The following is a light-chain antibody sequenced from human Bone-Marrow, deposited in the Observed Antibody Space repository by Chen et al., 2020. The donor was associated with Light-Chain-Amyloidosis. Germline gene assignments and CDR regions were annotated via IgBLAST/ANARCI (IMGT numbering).Light chain of an antibody. CDR2: EDK. CDR1: KLGDRY. V-gene: IGLV3-1*01. J-gene: IGLJ2*01. CDR3: QAWDSSTVI. Sequence: SYELTQPPSVSVSPGQTASITCSGDKLGDRYTYWYQLKSGQFPVLVIYEDKKRPSGIPERFSGSNSGNTATLTISGTQPMDEADYYCQAWDSSTVIFGGGTKLTVL.